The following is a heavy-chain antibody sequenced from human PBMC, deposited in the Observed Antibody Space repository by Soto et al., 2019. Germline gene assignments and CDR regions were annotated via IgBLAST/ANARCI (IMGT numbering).Heavy chain of an antibody. V-gene: IGHV1-69-2*01. Sequence: ASVKVSCKVSGYTFTDYYVHWVQQAPGKGLEWMGLVDSADGETIYAEKFQGRVTMTADTSTDTAYMELTSPRSEDAAVYYCGTVGRLGSTGASTYGMDVWGQGTTVTVSS. CDR2: VDSADGET. CDR3: GTVGRLGSTGASTYGMDV. J-gene: IGHJ6*02. CDR1: GYTFTDYY. D-gene: IGHD1-26*01.